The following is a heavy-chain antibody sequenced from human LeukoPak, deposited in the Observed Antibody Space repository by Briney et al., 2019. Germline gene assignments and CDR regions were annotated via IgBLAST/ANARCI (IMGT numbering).Heavy chain of an antibody. D-gene: IGHD6-13*01. V-gene: IGHV1-18*01. CDR3: ARDLPQDLGIAAAGTAFDI. CDR1: GYTFTSYG. J-gene: IGHJ3*02. Sequence: GASVKVSCKASGYTFTSYGISWVRQAPGQGLEWMGWISAYNGNTKYSQKFQGRVTITRDTSASTAYMELSSLRSEDTAVHYCARDLPQDLGIAAAGTAFDIWGQGTMVTVSS. CDR2: ISAYNGNT.